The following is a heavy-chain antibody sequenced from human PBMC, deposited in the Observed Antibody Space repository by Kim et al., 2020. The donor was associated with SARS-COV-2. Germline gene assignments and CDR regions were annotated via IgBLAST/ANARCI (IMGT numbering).Heavy chain of an antibody. CDR3: ARDPHTIFGVVSVGGMDV. V-gene: IGHV3-48*02. Sequence: GGSLRLSCAASGFTFSSYSMNWVRQAPGKGLEWVSYISSSSSTIYYADSVKGRFTISRDNAKNSLYLQMNSLRDEDTAVYYCARDPHTIFGVVSVGGMDVWGQGTTVTVSS. D-gene: IGHD3-3*01. J-gene: IGHJ6*02. CDR1: GFTFSSYS. CDR2: ISSSSSTI.